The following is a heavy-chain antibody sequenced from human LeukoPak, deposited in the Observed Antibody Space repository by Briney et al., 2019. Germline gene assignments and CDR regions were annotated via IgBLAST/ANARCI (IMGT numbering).Heavy chain of an antibody. CDR1: GGSFSGYY. J-gene: IGHJ6*03. CDR3: ASYSGSYYYYYMDI. Sequence: PSETLSLTCAVYGGSFSGYYWSWIRQPPGKGLEWIGEINHSGSTNYNPSLKSRVTMSVDTSKNQFSLKLSSVTAADTAVYYCASYSGSYYYYYMDIWGKGTTVTISS. CDR2: INHSGST. D-gene: IGHD1-26*01. V-gene: IGHV4-34*01.